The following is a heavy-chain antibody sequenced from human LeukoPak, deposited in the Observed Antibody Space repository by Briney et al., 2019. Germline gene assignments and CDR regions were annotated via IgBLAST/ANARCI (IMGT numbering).Heavy chain of an antibody. CDR3: ARGRPHGNDY. Sequence: GGSLRLSCAASGFTFSSYWMNWVRQAPGKGLVWVSRIASDGSSTIYADSVKGRFSISRDNAKNTLYLQMNSLRVEDTAVYYCARGRPHGNDYWGQGTLVTVSS. J-gene: IGHJ4*02. CDR1: GFTFSSYW. CDR2: IASDGSST. D-gene: IGHD4-23*01. V-gene: IGHV3-74*01.